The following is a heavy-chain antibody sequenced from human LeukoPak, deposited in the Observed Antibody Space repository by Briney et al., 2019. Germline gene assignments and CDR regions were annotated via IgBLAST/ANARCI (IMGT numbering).Heavy chain of an antibody. Sequence: PSETLSLTCAVSGGSISSSNWWSWVRQPPGKGLEWIGEIYHSGSTNYNPSLKSRVTISVDTSKNQFSLKLSSVTAADTAVYYCARVGSGSGLGTLDYWGQGTLVTVSS. CDR2: IYHSGST. V-gene: IGHV4-4*02. J-gene: IGHJ4*02. CDR1: GGSISSSNW. CDR3: ARVGSGSGLGTLDY. D-gene: IGHD3-10*01.